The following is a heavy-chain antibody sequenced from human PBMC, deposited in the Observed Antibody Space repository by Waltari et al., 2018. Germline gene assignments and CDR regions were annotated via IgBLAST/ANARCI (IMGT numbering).Heavy chain of an antibody. Sequence: QVQLVQSGAEVKKPGASVKVSCKASGYTFTSYAMHWVRQAPGQRLEWMGWINAGNGNTKYSQKFQGRVTITRDTSASTAYMELSSLRSEDTAVYYCARVASSDIYFDPWGQGTLVTVSP. CDR2: INAGNGNT. V-gene: IGHV1-3*01. J-gene: IGHJ5*02. CDR3: ARVASSDIYFDP. D-gene: IGHD3-3*02. CDR1: GYTFTSYA.